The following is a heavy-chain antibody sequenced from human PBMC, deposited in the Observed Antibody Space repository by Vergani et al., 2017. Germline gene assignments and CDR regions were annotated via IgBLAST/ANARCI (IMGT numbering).Heavy chain of an antibody. D-gene: IGHD2-21*01. CDR3: ARAPTPHLYCGGDCPDPPMFDY. CDR1: GFTFSSYA. CDR2: ISYDGSNK. J-gene: IGHJ4*02. V-gene: IGHV3-30*04. Sequence: QVQLVESGGGVVQPGRSLRLSCAASGFTFSSYAMHWVRQAPGKGLEWVAVISYDGSNKYYAYSVKGRFTISRDNSKNTLYLQMNSLRAEDTAVYYCARAPTPHLYCGGDCPDPPMFDYWGQGTLVTVSS.